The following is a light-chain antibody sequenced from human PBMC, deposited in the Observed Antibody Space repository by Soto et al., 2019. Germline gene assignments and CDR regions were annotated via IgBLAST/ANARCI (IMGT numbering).Light chain of an antibody. Sequence: QSVLTQPASVSGSPGQSITISCTGTSSDVGAYNFVSWHQQHPGKAPKLMIYNVYDRPSGISYRFSGSKSGNTASLTISGLQGADEADYYCSAYTVSRTYVFGTGTKVTAL. CDR1: SSDVGAYNF. V-gene: IGLV2-14*03. CDR2: NVY. J-gene: IGLJ1*01. CDR3: SAYTVSRTYV.